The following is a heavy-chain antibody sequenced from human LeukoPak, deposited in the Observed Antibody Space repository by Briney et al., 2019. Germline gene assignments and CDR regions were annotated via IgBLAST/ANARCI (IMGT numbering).Heavy chain of an antibody. J-gene: IGHJ4*02. CDR3: ASLGGRSGSYYT. CDR1: GFTFSSYW. D-gene: IGHD1-26*01. Sequence: QTGGSLRLSCAASGFTFSSYWMHWVRQAPGKGLVWVSRINSDGSSTSYADSVKGRFTISRDNAKNTLYLQMNSLRAEDTAVYYCASLGGRSGSYYTWGQGTLVTVSS. CDR2: INSDGSST. V-gene: IGHV3-74*01.